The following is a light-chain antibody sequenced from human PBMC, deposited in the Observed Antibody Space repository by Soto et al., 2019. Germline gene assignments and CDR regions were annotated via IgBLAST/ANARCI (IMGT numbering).Light chain of an antibody. V-gene: IGKV1-5*03. CDR2: KAS. CDR3: QQYDSYSVRT. Sequence: DIQMTQSPSTLSASVGDGVTITCRASQTITTSLAWYQQKPGKAPKLLIYKASSLESGVPSRFSGSGSGTEFTLTISSMQPDAFATYYCQQYDSYSVRTFGQGTKVEI. CDR1: QTITTS. J-gene: IGKJ1*01.